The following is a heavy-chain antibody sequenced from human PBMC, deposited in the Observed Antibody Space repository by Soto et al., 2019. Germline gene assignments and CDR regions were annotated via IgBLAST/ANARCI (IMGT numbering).Heavy chain of an antibody. D-gene: IGHD2-2*01. Sequence: SETLSLTNTVSGGSISSTSYYWGWIRQPPGKGLEWIGSIYYSGSTYYNPSLKSRVTISVDTSKNQFSLKLSSVTAADTAVYYCASDNCTSTSCYFVSGNYFDYWGQGALVTVSS. V-gene: IGHV4-39*01. J-gene: IGHJ4*02. CDR1: GGSISSTSYY. CDR2: IYYSGST. CDR3: ASDNCTSTSCYFVSGNYFDY.